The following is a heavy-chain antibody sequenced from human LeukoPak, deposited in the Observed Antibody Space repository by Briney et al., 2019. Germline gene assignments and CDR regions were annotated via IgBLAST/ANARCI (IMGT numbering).Heavy chain of an antibody. CDR1: GFTFSDYY. J-gene: IGHJ4*02. Sequence: GGSLRLSCAASGFTFSDYYMSWIRQAPGKGLEWVSAISGSGGSTYYADSVKGRFTISRDNSKNTLYLQMNSLRAEDTAVYYCAKDSPTYDFWSGYYPAIDYWGQGTLVTVSS. CDR2: ISGSGGST. V-gene: IGHV3-23*01. CDR3: AKDSPTYDFWSGYYPAIDY. D-gene: IGHD3-3*01.